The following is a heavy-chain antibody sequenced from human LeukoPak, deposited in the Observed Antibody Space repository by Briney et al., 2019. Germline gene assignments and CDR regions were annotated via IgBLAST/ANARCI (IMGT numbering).Heavy chain of an antibody. CDR3: AELGITMIGGV. V-gene: IGHV3-53*01. CDR2: IYSGGST. CDR1: ELTLSSNY. D-gene: IGHD3-10*02. Sequence: GGALRLSCAASELTLSSNYMSWIRQAPGRGLEWVSFIYSGGSTYYADSVKGRFTISRDTTKNSLYLQMNSLRAEDTAVYYCAELGITMIGGVWGKGTTVTISS. J-gene: IGHJ6*04.